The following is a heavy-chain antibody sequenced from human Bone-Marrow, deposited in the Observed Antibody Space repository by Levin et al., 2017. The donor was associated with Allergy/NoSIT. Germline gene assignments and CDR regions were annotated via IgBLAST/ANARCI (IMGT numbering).Heavy chain of an antibody. CDR3: ARDLACSGGSPQNWFDP. J-gene: IGHJ5*02. CDR1: GGSVSSGSYY. Sequence: GSLRLSCTVSGGSVSSGSYYWSWIRQPPGKGLEWIGYIYYSGSPNYNPSLKSRVTISVDTSKNQFSLKLSSVTAADTAVYYCARDLACSGGSPQNWFDPWGQGTLVTVSS. V-gene: IGHV4-61*01. CDR2: IYYSGSP. D-gene: IGHD2-15*01.